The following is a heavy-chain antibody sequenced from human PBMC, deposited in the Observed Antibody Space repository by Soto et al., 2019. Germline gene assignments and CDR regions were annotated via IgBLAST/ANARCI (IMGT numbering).Heavy chain of an antibody. Sequence: QVQLQESGPGLVKPSQTLSLTCTVSGGSISSRDYYWSWIRQPPGKGLEWIGYIYYSGSLYYNPSLKSRVTASIDTSKNQFALRLSSVTAADTAVYYCASDIAAAGSSDYFQHWGQGTLVTVSS. D-gene: IGHD6-13*01. V-gene: IGHV4-30-4*01. J-gene: IGHJ1*01. CDR1: GGSISSRDYY. CDR2: IYYSGSL. CDR3: ASDIAAAGSSDYFQH.